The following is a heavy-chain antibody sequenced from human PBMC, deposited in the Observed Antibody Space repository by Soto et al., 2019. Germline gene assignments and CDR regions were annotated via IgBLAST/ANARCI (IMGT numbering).Heavy chain of an antibody. CDR2: IYPGDSDT. Sequence: GESLKISCKGSGYSFTIYWIVWVRQMPGKGLEWMGIIYPGDSDTRYSPAFQGQVTISADKSTSTAYLQWSSLKASDTAMYYCAGQDTPYSSSWGNFDYWGQGTLVTVSS. CDR1: GYSFTIYW. J-gene: IGHJ4*02. D-gene: IGHD6-13*01. V-gene: IGHV5-51*01. CDR3: AGQDTPYSSSWGNFDY.